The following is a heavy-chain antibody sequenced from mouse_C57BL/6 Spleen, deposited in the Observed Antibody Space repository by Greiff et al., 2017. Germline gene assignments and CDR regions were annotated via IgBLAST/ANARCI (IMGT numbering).Heavy chain of an antibody. Sequence: VQLQQSGAELVRPGTSVKVSCKASGYAFTNYFIDWVKQRSGQGLEWIGVINPGSGGTNYNEKFKGKATLTADKSSSTAYMQLSSLTSEDSAVYFCAKSYYGSSYRFDSWGQGTTLTVSS. CDR2: INPGSGGT. J-gene: IGHJ2*01. D-gene: IGHD1-1*01. CDR3: AKSYYGSSYRFDS. V-gene: IGHV1-54*01. CDR1: GYAFTNYF.